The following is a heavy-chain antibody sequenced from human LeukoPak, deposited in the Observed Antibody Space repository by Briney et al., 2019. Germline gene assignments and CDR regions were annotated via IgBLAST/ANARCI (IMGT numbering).Heavy chain of an antibody. CDR3: ARGHDY. J-gene: IGHJ4*02. CDR1: GYSFTTYS. CDR2: IFPADSDT. Sequence: GESLKISCKGSGYSFTTYSIAWVCQMPGKGLEWMGIIFPADSDTRYSPIFQGQVTISADKSISTAYLHWSSLKASDTAMYYCARGHDYWGQGTLVTVSS. V-gene: IGHV5-51*01.